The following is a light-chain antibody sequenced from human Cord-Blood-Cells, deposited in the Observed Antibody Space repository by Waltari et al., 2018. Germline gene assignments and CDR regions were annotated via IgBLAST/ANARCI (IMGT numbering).Light chain of an antibody. V-gene: IGKV4-1*01. Sequence: DIVMTQSPDSLAVSLGERATINCKSSPSVLYSSNNKNYLAWYQQKPGQPPKLLIYWASTRESGVPDRFSGSGSGTDFTLTISSLQAEDVAVYYCQQDYSTPYTFGQGTKLEIK. CDR2: WAS. CDR1: PSVLYSSNNKNY. J-gene: IGKJ2*01. CDR3: QQDYSTPYT.